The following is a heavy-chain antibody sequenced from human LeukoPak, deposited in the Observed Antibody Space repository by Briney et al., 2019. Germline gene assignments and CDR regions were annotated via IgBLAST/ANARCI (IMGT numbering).Heavy chain of an antibody. CDR3: ARAMVRGPRMGYYFDY. J-gene: IGHJ4*02. Sequence: ASVKVSCKASGGTFSSYAISWVRQAPGQGLEWMGGIIPIFGTANYAQKFQGRVTITTDESTSTAYMELSSLRSEDTAVRYCARAMVRGPRMGYYFDYWGQGTLVTVSS. CDR2: IIPIFGTA. CDR1: GGTFSSYA. D-gene: IGHD3-10*01. V-gene: IGHV1-69*05.